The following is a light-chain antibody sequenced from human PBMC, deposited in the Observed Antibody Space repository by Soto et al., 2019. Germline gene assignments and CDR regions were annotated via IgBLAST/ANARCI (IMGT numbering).Light chain of an antibody. CDR2: KAT. J-gene: IGKJ2*01. Sequence: DIQMTQSPFILSASVGDGVTITCRASQSIGSWLAWYQQKPGKAPKLLIYKATNLQSGVPSRFSGSGSGTDFSLTISSLQPVDSATYFCQQYNDFQYTFGPGTKLEI. V-gene: IGKV1-5*03. CDR1: QSIGSW. CDR3: QQYNDFQYT.